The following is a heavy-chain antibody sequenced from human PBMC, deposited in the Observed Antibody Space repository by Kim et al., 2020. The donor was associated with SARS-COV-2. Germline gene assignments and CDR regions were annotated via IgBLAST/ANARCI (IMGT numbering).Heavy chain of an antibody. V-gene: IGHV4-59*13. CDR2: IYYSGST. J-gene: IGHJ4*02. CDR3: ARGGGPAGTTDY. D-gene: IGHD6-13*01. CDR1: GGSISSYY. Sequence: SETLSLTCTVSGGSISSYYWSWIRQPPGKGLEWIGYIYYSGSTNYNPSLKSRVTISVDTSKNQFSLKLSSVTAADTAVYYCARGGGPAGTTDYWGQGTLVTVSS.